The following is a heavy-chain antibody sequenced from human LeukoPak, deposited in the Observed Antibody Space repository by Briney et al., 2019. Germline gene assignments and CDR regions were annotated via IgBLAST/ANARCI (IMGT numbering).Heavy chain of an antibody. D-gene: IGHD4-23*01. CDR3: ARVKNWFDP. J-gene: IGHJ5*02. V-gene: IGHV3-48*03. Sequence: PGGSLRLSCAASGFTFSSYEMNWVRQAPGKGLEWVSYISSSGSTIYYADSVEGRFTISRDNAKNSLYLQMNSLRAEDTAVYYCARVKNWFDPWGQGTLVTVSS. CDR1: GFTFSSYE. CDR2: ISSSGSTI.